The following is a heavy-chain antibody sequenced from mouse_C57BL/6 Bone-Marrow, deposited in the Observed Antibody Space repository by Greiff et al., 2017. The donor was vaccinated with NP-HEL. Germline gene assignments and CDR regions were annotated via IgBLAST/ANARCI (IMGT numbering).Heavy chain of an antibody. V-gene: IGHV1-81*01. CDR1: GYTFTSYG. CDR3: ARSDYYSSSYWYFDV. CDR2: IYPRSGNT. J-gene: IGHJ1*03. D-gene: IGHD1-1*01. Sequence: QVQLQQSGAELARPGASVKLSCKASGYTFTSYGISWVKQRTGQGLEWIGEIYPRSGNTYYNEKFKGKATLTADKSSSTAYMELRSLTSEDSAVYFCARSDYYSSSYWYFDVWGTGTTVTVSS.